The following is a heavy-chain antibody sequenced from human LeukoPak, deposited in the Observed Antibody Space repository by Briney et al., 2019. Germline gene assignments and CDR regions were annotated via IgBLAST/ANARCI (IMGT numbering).Heavy chain of an antibody. Sequence: GGSLRLSCAASGFTFSSYGMHWVRQAPGKGLEWVAVISYDGSNKYYADSVKGRFTISRDNSKNTLYLQMNSLRAEDTAVYYCAKEGYLTIREVASVYYWGQGTLVTVSS. CDR2: ISYDGSNK. CDR1: GFTFSSYG. J-gene: IGHJ4*02. CDR3: AKEGYLTIREVASVYY. D-gene: IGHD5-12*01. V-gene: IGHV3-30*18.